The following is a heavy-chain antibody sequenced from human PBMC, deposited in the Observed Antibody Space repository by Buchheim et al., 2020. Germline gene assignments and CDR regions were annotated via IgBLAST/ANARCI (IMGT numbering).Heavy chain of an antibody. J-gene: IGHJ4*02. Sequence: QVQLQESGPGLVKPSETLSLTCTVSGGSVSSGSYYWSWIRQPPGKGLEWIGYIYYSGSTNYNPSLKSRVTISVDTSKNQFSLKLSSVTAADTAVYYCARWLQLRGVDYWGQGTL. CDR3: ARWLQLRGVDY. D-gene: IGHD5-24*01. CDR2: IYYSGST. CDR1: GGSVSSGSYY. V-gene: IGHV4-61*01.